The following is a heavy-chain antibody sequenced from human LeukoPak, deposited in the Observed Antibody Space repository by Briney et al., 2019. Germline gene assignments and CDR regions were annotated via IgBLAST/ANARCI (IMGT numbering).Heavy chain of an antibody. Sequence: GGSLRLSCAASGFTFSSYAMSWVRHTSGKGLQWLSAISGSGGGTNYADSVKGRFTISRDNSKNILYLQMNSLGAEDTAIYYCTKASATVWPNYFDSWGLGTLVTVSS. D-gene: IGHD6-25*01. CDR3: TKASATVWPNYFDS. CDR2: ISGSGGGT. J-gene: IGHJ4*02. CDR1: GFTFSSYA. V-gene: IGHV3-23*01.